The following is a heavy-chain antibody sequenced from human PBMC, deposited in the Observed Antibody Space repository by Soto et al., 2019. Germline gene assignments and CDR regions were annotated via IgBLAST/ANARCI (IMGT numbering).Heavy chain of an antibody. D-gene: IGHD4-4*01. J-gene: IGHJ4*02. CDR1: GFTFTSSA. V-gene: IGHV1-58*01. CDR3: ARDYDGDYSAIDY. CDR2: IVVGSGNT. Sequence: SVKVSCKASGFTFTSSAGQWVRQARGQRLEWIGWIVVGSGNTNYAQKFQERVTITRDTSTSTAYMELSRLRSEDTAVYYCARDYDGDYSAIDYWGQGTLVTVSS.